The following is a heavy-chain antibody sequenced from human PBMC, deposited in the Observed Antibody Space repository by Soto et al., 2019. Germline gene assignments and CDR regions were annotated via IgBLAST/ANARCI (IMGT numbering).Heavy chain of an antibody. Sequence: QLQLQESGPGLVKPSETLSLTCTVSGGSISSSSYYWGWIRQPPGKGLEWIGSIYYSGSTYYNPSLKSRVTISVDTSKNQFSRKLSSVTAADTAVYYCARPPRGNAFDIWGQGTMVTVSS. CDR2: IYYSGST. J-gene: IGHJ3*02. CDR1: GGSISSSSYY. D-gene: IGHD3-16*01. CDR3: ARPPRGNAFDI. V-gene: IGHV4-39*01.